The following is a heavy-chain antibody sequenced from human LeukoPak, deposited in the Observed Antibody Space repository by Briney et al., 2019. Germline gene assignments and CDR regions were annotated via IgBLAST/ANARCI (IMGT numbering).Heavy chain of an antibody. V-gene: IGHV3-48*01. CDR2: ISSSSSTI. D-gene: IGHD1-20*01. J-gene: IGHJ4*02. CDR1: GFTFSSYS. CDR3: AKDKAGNWNYLGY. Sequence: GGSLRLSCAASGFTFSSYSMNWVRQAPGKGLEWVSYISSSSSTIYYADSVKGRFTISRDNSKNTLYLQMNSLRAEDTAVYYCAKDKAGNWNYLGYWGQGTLVTVSS.